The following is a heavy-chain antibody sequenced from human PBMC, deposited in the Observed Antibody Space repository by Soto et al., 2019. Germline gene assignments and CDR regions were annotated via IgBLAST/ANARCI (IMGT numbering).Heavy chain of an antibody. J-gene: IGHJ4*02. CDR2: ITGSGDDT. V-gene: IGHV3-23*01. D-gene: IGHD6-6*01. Sequence: GGSLRLSCAASGFTFSYHAMSWVRQAPGKGLEWFSAITGSGDDTYHADSVKGRFTISRDNSKNTLYLQMNSLRADDTAVYYCVKGSASSRPYYFDDWGQGTLVTVS. CDR3: VKGSASSRPYYFDD. CDR1: GFTFSYHA.